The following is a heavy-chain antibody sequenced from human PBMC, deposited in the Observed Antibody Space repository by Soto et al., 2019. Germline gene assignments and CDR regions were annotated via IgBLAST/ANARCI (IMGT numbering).Heavy chain of an antibody. CDR2: INPTSGAT. J-gene: IGHJ4*02. CDR3: VRDSNYDLWSGYTYFDY. D-gene: IGHD3-3*01. Sequence: ASVKVSCKTSGYTFSTYFIHWVRRAPGQGLEWMGVINPTSGATSYSQKFQARVTMTRDTSTGTVDMELSSLTSDDTAVYYCVRDSNYDLWSGYTYFDYWGQGTLVTVS. V-gene: IGHV1-46*03. CDR1: GYTFSTYF.